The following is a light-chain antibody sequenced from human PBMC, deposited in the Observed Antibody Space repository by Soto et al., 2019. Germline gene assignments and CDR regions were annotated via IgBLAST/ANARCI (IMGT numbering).Light chain of an antibody. Sequence: ESVMTGAPATLSLSPGERYALSCLASQSVGKYLVWYQQKPGQAPMLLIYDASNRATGIPARFSGSGSGTDFTLTISSLEPEDLAVYYCQQPGTRPPCTFGPGTQVDIK. J-gene: IGKJ1*01. CDR2: DAS. V-gene: IGKV3-11*01. CDR1: QSVGKY. CDR3: QQPGTRPPCT.